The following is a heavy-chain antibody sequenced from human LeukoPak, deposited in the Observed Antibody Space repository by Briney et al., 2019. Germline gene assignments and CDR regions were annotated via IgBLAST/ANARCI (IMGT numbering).Heavy chain of an antibody. CDR3: ARVPSGSWYYFDY. CDR2: IKQDGSEK. Sequence: GGSLRLSCEASGFIFSTCGMSWVRQAPGEGLEWVANIKQDGSEKYYVDSVKGRFTISRDNAKNSLYLQMNSLRAEDTAVYYCARVPSGSWYYFDYWGQGTLVAVSS. CDR1: GFIFSTCG. D-gene: IGHD6-13*01. J-gene: IGHJ4*02. V-gene: IGHV3-7*01.